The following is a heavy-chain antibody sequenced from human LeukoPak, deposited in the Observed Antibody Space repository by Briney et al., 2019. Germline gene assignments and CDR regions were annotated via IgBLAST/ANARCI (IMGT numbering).Heavy chain of an antibody. Sequence: SETLSLTCTVSGGSISSYYWSWIRQPPGKGLEWIGYIYYSGSTNYNPSLKSRVTISVDTSKNQFSLKLSSVTAADTAVYYCARLRQVVRGKSNWFDPWGQGTLVTVSS. CDR1: GGSISSYY. CDR2: IYYSGST. D-gene: IGHD3-10*01. CDR3: ARLRQVVRGKSNWFDP. J-gene: IGHJ5*02. V-gene: IGHV4-59*12.